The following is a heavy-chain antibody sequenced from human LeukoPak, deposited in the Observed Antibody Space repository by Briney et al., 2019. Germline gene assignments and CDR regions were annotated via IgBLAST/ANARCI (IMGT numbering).Heavy chain of an antibody. V-gene: IGHV4-59*01. CDR1: GGSISSYY. CDR2: IYYSGST. J-gene: IGHJ4*02. CDR3: ASNVVGAAFDY. Sequence: PSETLSLTCTVSGGSISSYYWSWIRQPPGKGLEWIGYIYYSGSTNYNPSLKSRVTISVDTSKNQFSLKLSSVTAADTAVYYCASNVVGAAFDYWGQGTLVTVSS. D-gene: IGHD1-26*01.